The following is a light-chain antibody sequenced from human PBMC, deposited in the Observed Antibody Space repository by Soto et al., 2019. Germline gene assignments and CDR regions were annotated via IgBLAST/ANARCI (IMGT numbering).Light chain of an antibody. CDR1: QSVSNTY. CDR3: QQYGSSPLFT. J-gene: IGKJ3*01. CDR2: GAS. Sequence: EIVLTQSPGTLSLSPGERATLSCRTRQSVSNTYLAWYQQKPGQAPRLLIYGASTRATGIPDRFSGSGSGTDFTLTISRLEPEDFAVYYCQQYGSSPLFTFGPGTKVDIK. V-gene: IGKV3-20*01.